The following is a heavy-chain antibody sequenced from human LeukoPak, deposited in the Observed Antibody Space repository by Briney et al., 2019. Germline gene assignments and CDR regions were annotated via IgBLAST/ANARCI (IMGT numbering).Heavy chain of an antibody. J-gene: IGHJ3*02. D-gene: IGHD3-10*01. Sequence: ASVKVSCKVSGYTLTDLSMHWVRQAPGKGLEWMGGFDREDDETLYAQKFQGRVIMTEDTSTDTAYMEVSSLRSEDTAVYYCATSTREYYYGFTTLGAAFDIWGQGTKVTVSS. CDR3: ATSTREYYYGFTTLGAAFDI. CDR1: GYTLTDLS. V-gene: IGHV1-24*01. CDR2: FDREDDET.